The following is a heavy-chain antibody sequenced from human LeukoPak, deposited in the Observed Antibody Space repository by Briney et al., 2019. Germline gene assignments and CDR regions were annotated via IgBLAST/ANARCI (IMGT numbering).Heavy chain of an antibody. CDR3: ASEYYDFWSGYYGY. CDR2: IYHSGST. J-gene: IGHJ4*02. D-gene: IGHD3-3*01. V-gene: IGHV4-38-2*01. CDR1: GYSISSGYY. Sequence: PSETLSLTCAVSGYSISSGYYWGWIRQPPGKGLEWIGSIYHSGSTYYNPSLKSRVTISIDTSKNQFSLKLSSATAADTAVYYCASEYYDFWSGYYGYWGQGTLVTVSS.